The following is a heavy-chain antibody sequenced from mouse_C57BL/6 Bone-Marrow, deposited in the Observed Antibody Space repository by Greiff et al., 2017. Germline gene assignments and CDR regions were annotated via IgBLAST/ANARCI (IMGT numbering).Heavy chain of an antibody. Sequence: DVTLVESGGGLVQPGGSLKLSCAASGFTFSDYYMYWVRQTPEKRLEWVAYISNGGGSTYYPDTVKGRFTISRDNAKNTLYLQMSRLKSEDTAMYYCARQGYYAMDYWGQGTSVTVSS. CDR3: ARQGYYAMDY. V-gene: IGHV5-12*01. CDR1: GFTFSDYY. CDR2: ISNGGGST. J-gene: IGHJ4*01.